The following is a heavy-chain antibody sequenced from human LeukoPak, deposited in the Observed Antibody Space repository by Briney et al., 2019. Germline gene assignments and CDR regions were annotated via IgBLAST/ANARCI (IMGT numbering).Heavy chain of an antibody. CDR2: IIPLFGTT. Sequence: SVKVSCKTSGGAFSSYAITWVQQAPGQGLEWMGGIIPLFGTTSYAQKFQGRVTITADESTSTAYMELSSLRSEDTAVYYCARAMITTFYWYFDLWGRGTLVTVSS. D-gene: IGHD3-16*01. CDR1: GGAFSSYA. J-gene: IGHJ2*01. CDR3: ARAMITTFYWYFDL. V-gene: IGHV1-69*13.